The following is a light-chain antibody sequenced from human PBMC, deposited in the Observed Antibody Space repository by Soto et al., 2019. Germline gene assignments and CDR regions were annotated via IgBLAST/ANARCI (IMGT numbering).Light chain of an antibody. CDR1: QSISSW. CDR2: KAS. J-gene: IGKJ2*01. V-gene: IGKV1-5*03. Sequence: DIQMTQSPSTLSASVGDRVTITCRASQSISSWLAWYQQKPGKAPKLLNYKASSLESGVPSRFSGSGSGTEFTLTISSLQADDFATYYCQQYDTYPFAFGQGTKLEIK. CDR3: QQYDTYPFA.